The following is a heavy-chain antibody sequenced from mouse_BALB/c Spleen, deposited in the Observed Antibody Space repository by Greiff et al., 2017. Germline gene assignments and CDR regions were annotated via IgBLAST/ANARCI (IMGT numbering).Heavy chain of an antibody. J-gene: IGHJ3*01. CDR3: GRDRGRVRFAY. Sequence: EVQRVESGGGLVQPGGSLRLSCATSGFTFTDYYMSWVRQPPGKALEWLGFIRNKANGYTTEYSASVKGRFTISRGNSQSILYLQKNTLSAEDSATYYCGRDRGRVRFAYWGQGTLVTVAA. CDR2: IRNKANGYTT. V-gene: IGHV7-3*02. D-gene: IGHD2-14*01. CDR1: GFTFTDYY.